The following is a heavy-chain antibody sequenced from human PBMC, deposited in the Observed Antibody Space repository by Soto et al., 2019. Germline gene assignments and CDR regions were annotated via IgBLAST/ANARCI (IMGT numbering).Heavy chain of an antibody. CDR1: GESFIGYY. V-gene: IGHV4-34*02. CDR2: IKHRGSA. J-gene: IGHJ5*02. Sequence: QVHLQQWGAGLLKPSETLSLTCAVYGESFIGYYWTWIRQPPGEGLEWIGEIKHRGSANYNPSLTSRVTISVDTSNNQFSLKLSSVTAADTSVYYCARTDIVTTNCFDPWGQGTLVTVSS. D-gene: IGHD5-12*01. CDR3: ARTDIVTTNCFDP.